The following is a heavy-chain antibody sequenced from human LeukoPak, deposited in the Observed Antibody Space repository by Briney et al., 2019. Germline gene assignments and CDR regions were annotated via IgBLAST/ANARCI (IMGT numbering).Heavy chain of an antibody. Sequence: SETLSLTCTVSGGSISSGGYYWSWIRQHPGKGLEWIGYIYYSGSTYYNPSLKSRVTISVDTSKNQFSLKLSSVTAADTAVYYCARSGPAAGRPDAFDIWDQGTMVTVSS. D-gene: IGHD2-2*01. CDR3: ARSGPAAGRPDAFDI. CDR2: IYYSGST. CDR1: GGSISSGGYY. J-gene: IGHJ3*02. V-gene: IGHV4-31*03.